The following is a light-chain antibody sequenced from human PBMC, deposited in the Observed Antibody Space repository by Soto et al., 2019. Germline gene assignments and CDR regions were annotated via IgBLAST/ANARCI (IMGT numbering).Light chain of an antibody. CDR2: GAS. CDR3: QQYGGSPFT. V-gene: IGKV3-20*01. J-gene: IGKJ2*01. Sequence: EIVLTQSPGTLSLSPRERATLSCSASQSIFNNYLAWYQQKPGQAPRLLVYGASFMATGIPDRFSGSGSGTDFTLTISRLEPEDVAVYYCQQYGGSPFTVGRGTRLELK. CDR1: QSIFNNY.